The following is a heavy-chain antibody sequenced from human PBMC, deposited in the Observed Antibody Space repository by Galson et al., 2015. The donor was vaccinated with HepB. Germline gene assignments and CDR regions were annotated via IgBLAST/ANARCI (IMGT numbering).Heavy chain of an antibody. CDR1: GYTLTELS. D-gene: IGHD6-19*01. Sequence: SVKVSCKVSGYTLTELSMHWVRQAPGKGLEWMGGFDPEDGETIYAQKFQGRVTMTEDTSTDTAYMELSSLRSEDTAVYYCATDQGVHATYSSGWFGMDVWGQGTTVTVSS. J-gene: IGHJ6*02. CDR2: FDPEDGET. V-gene: IGHV1-24*01. CDR3: ATDQGVHATYSSGWFGMDV.